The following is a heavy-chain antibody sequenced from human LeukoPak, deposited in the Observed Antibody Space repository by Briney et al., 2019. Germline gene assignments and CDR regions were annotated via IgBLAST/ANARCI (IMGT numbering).Heavy chain of an antibody. D-gene: IGHD2-2*01. CDR2: INHSGST. CDR1: GGSFSGYY. V-gene: IGHV4-34*01. CDR3: ARGKKYQLLFDY. J-gene: IGHJ4*02. Sequence: SETLSLTCAVYGGSFSGYYWSWIRQPPGKGLEWIGEINHSGSTNCNPSLKSRVTISVDTSKNQFSLKLSSVTAANTAVYYCARGKKYQLLFDYWGQGTLVTVSS.